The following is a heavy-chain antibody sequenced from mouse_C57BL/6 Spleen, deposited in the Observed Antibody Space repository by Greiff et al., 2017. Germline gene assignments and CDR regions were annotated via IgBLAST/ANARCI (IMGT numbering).Heavy chain of an antibody. Sequence: QVQLQQSGPELVKPGASVKISCKASGYAFSSSWMNWVKQRPGQGLEWIGRIYPGDGDTNYNGKFKGKATLTADKSSSTAYMQLSSLTSEDSAVXFCERRGGSSDYWGQGTTLTVSS. V-gene: IGHV1-82*01. CDR3: ERRGGSSDY. J-gene: IGHJ2*01. CDR1: GYAFSSSW. CDR2: IYPGDGDT.